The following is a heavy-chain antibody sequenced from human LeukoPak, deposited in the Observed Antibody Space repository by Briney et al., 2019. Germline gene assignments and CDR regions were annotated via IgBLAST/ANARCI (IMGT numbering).Heavy chain of an antibody. D-gene: IGHD6-6*01. CDR2: IWYDGSNK. V-gene: IGHV3-33*01. CDR3: AREEYSSSSTFDY. J-gene: IGHJ4*02. CDR1: GFTFSSYG. Sequence: GRSLRLSCAASGFTFSSYGMHWVRQAPGKGLEWVAVIWYDGSNKYYADSVKGRFTISRDNSKSTLYLQMNSLRAEDTAVYYCAREEYSSSSTFDYWGQGTLVTVSS.